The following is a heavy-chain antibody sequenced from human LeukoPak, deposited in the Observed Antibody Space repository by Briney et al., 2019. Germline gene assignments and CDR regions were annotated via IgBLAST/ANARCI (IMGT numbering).Heavy chain of an antibody. D-gene: IGHD2-15*01. CDR1: GFTFSSYS. J-gene: IGHJ4*02. CDR2: ISSSSSDI. Sequence: GWSLRLSCAASGFTFSSYSMNWVRQAPGEGLEWVSSISSSSSDIYYADSVSGRFTISRDNAKNSLYLQMNSLRAEETAVYYCLSVYCSGGSCPRGYFDYWGQGTLVTVSS. V-gene: IGHV3-21*01. CDR3: LSVYCSGGSCPRGYFDY.